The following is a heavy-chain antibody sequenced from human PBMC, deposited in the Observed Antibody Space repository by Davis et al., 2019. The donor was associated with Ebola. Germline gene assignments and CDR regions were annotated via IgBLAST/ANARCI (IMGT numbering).Heavy chain of an antibody. CDR3: AREDYGGPSYYYYGMDV. V-gene: IGHV1-69*13. Sequence: SVKVSCKASGGTFSSYAISWVRQAPGQGLEWMGGIIPIFGTANYAQKFQGRVTITADESTSTAYMELSSLRSEDTAVYYCAREDYGGPSYYYYGMDVWGQGTTVTVSS. D-gene: IGHD4-23*01. J-gene: IGHJ6*02. CDR2: IIPIFGTA. CDR1: GGTFSSYA.